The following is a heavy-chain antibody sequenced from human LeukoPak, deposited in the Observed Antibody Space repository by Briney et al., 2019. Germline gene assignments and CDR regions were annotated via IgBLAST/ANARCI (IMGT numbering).Heavy chain of an antibody. Sequence: PGRSLRLSCAASGFTFDDYAMHWVRQAPGKGLVWVSRISDGGSTTTYADSVKGRFTISRDNAKNTLYLQMNGLRAEDTAVYYCSRSAYYDGSGNYYDYWGQGTLVTVSS. J-gene: IGHJ4*02. V-gene: IGHV3-74*01. CDR2: ISDGGSTT. CDR3: SRSAYYDGSGNYYDY. D-gene: IGHD3-22*01. CDR1: GFTFDDYA.